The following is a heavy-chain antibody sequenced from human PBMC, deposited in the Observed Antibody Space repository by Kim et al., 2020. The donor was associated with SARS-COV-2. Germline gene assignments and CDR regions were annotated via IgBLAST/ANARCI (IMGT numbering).Heavy chain of an antibody. CDR2: IGTAGDT. V-gene: IGHV3-13*04. Sequence: GGSLRLSCAASGFTFSSYDMHWVRQAPGKGLEWVSAIGTAGDTYYPGSVKGRFTISRENAKNSLYLQMNSLGAGDTAVYYCARGGGSGSYSGDAFDIWGQGTMVTVSS. D-gene: IGHD3-10*01. CDR1: GFTFSSYD. CDR3: ARGGGSGSYSGDAFDI. J-gene: IGHJ3*02.